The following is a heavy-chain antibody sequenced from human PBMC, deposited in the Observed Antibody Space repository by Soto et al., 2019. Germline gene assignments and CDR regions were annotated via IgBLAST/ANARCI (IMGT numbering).Heavy chain of an antibody. J-gene: IGHJ4*02. CDR1: GYSFPTYW. V-gene: IGHV5-51*01. CDR2: IYPGDSDT. D-gene: IGHD1-26*01. Sequence: VESLKISCKGSGYSFPTYWIRGVRQIPGKDLEGMGTIYPGDSDTRYRPSFQGQVTISADKSISTAYLQWSSLRASDTAIYYCVRLSYALWRARRLHYFDYWGPGXLVTVYS. CDR3: VRLSYALWRARRLHYFDY.